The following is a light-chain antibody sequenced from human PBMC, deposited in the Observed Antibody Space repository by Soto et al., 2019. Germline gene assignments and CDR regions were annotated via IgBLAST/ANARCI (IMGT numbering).Light chain of an antibody. J-gene: IGLJ1*01. CDR1: SSNIGANYD. CDR3: QSYDGRLTGYV. Sequence: QSVLTQPPSVSGAPGQRVTISCTGSSSNIGANYDVNWYQLLPGTAPKLLIHGNINRPSGVPDRFSGSKSGTSASLAITGLQAEDEADYYCQSYDGRLTGYVFGSGTKLTVL. CDR2: GNI. V-gene: IGLV1-40*01.